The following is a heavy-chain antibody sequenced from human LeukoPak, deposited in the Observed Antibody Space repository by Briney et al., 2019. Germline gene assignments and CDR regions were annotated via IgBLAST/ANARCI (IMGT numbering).Heavy chain of an antibody. CDR3: ARDYFWSGYSLLDY. J-gene: IGHJ4*02. CDR1: GPTFTKYW. CDR2: IKQDGSDK. V-gene: IGHV3-7*01. D-gene: IGHD3-3*01. Sequence: GGSMSPSWAAYGPTFTKYWITWVSQAARRGLGWVGNIKQDGSDKNYMDSVKGRFTIPRDNAKNSLYLQMNSLRAEDTAVYYCARDYFWSGYSLLDYWGQGTLVTVSS.